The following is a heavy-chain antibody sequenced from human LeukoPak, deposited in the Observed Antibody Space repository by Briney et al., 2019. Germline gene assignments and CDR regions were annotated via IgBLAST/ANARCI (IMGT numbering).Heavy chain of an antibody. CDR2: IKQDGSEK. D-gene: IGHD2-2*02. J-gene: IGHJ4*02. Sequence: GGSLRLSCAASGFTFSSYWMSWVRQAPGKGLEWVANIKQDGSEKYYVDSVKGRFTISRDNAKNSLYLQMNSLRAEDTAVYYCAKGGRTYQLLYDYWGQGTPVTVSS. CDR1: GFTFSSYW. V-gene: IGHV3-7*03. CDR3: AKGGRTYQLLYDY.